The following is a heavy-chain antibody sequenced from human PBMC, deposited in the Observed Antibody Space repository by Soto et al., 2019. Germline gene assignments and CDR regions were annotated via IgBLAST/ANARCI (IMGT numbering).Heavy chain of an antibody. CDR1: GFTFSAYT. CDR2: IIQSGET. J-gene: IGHJ4*02. V-gene: IGHV3-23*01. Sequence: GGSLRLSCATSGFTFSAYTFSWVRQAPGAGLEWVSAIIQSGETFYADSVKGRFSISRDDSNNMLYLQMHSLRAEDTAVYYCARAPFSQGIFDYWGQGTLVTVSS. CDR3: ARAPFSQGIFDY.